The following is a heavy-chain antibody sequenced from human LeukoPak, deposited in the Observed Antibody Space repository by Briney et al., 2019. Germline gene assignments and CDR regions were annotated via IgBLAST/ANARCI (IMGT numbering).Heavy chain of an antibody. J-gene: IGHJ4*02. V-gene: IGHV3-74*01. CDR1: GFTVSSNY. Sequence: GGSLRLSCAASGFTVSSNYMSWVRQAPGKGLEWVSHINSDGRSTSYADSVKGRFTISRDNAKNTLYLQMNSLRAEDTALYYCARDTLAFRHYFDYWGQGTLVTVSS. D-gene: IGHD2/OR15-2a*01. CDR2: INSDGRST. CDR3: ARDTLAFRHYFDY.